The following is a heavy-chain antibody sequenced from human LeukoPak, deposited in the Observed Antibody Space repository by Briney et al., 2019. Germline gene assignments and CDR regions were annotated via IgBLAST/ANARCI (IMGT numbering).Heavy chain of an antibody. Sequence: LSGGSLRISCAASGFTFRNYAMTLVRQAPGKGLEWVSVVTGNGDTTYYADSLKGRFTISRDNSRNTLYLQMNSLRAEDTAVYHCARNAADCTTSACYDSWGQGTLVTVSS. D-gene: IGHD2-8*01. CDR1: GFTFRNYA. CDR3: ARNAADCTTSACYDS. J-gene: IGHJ4*02. CDR2: VTGNGDTT. V-gene: IGHV3-23*01.